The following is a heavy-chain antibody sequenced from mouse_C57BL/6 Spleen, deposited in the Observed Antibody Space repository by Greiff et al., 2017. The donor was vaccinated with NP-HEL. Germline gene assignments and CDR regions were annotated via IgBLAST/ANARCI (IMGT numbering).Heavy chain of an antibody. CDR3: ARLRRGDYYAMDY. V-gene: IGHV5-16*01. J-gene: IGHJ4*01. CDR2: INYDGSST. CDR1: GFTFSDYY. D-gene: IGHD2-12*01. Sequence: EVQRVESAGGLVQPGSSMKLSCTASGFTFSDYYMAWVRQVPEKGLEWVANINYDGSSTYYLDSLKSRFIISRDNAKNILYLQMSSLKSEDTATYYCARLRRGDYYAMDYWGQGTSVTVSS.